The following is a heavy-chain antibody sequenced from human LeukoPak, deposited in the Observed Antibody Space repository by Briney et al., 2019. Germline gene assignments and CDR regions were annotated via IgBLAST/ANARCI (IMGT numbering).Heavy chain of an antibody. CDR1: GFTVSSNY. V-gene: IGHV3-66*01. Sequence: GGSLRLSCAASGFTVSSNYMSWVRQAPGKGLEWVSVIYSGGSTYYADSVKGRFTISRDNSKNTLYLQMNSLRAEDTAVYYCARDGLRIGIAAAASHFQHWGQGTLVTVSS. CDR2: IYSGGST. J-gene: IGHJ1*01. D-gene: IGHD6-13*01. CDR3: ARDGLRIGIAAAASHFQH.